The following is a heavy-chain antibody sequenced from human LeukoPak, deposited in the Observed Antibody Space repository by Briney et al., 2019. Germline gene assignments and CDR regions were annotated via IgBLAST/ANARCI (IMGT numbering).Heavy chain of an antibody. Sequence: GGSLRPSCTASGFSFSTYSMNWVRQAPGKGLEWVSYIVGSSSNMYYADSVKGRFTISRDNAKNTLYLQMGSLRAEDTAVYYCATDTPGTAAFDYWGQGTLVTVSS. V-gene: IGHV3-48*04. CDR1: GFSFSTYS. J-gene: IGHJ4*02. CDR2: IVGSSSNM. D-gene: IGHD1-14*01. CDR3: ATDTPGTAAFDY.